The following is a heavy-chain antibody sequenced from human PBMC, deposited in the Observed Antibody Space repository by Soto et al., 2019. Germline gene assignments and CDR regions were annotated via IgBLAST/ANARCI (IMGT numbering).Heavy chain of an antibody. Sequence: SLKGACKAAGLSLTVAAVEWGRQARGQRLEWIGWIVVGSGNTNYAQKFQERVTITRDMSTSTAYMELSSLRSEDTAVYYCAAVSGSYFDAFDIWGQGTMVTVSS. J-gene: IGHJ3*02. CDR1: GLSLTVAA. CDR3: AAVSGSYFDAFDI. V-gene: IGHV1-58*01. D-gene: IGHD1-26*01. CDR2: IVVGSGNT.